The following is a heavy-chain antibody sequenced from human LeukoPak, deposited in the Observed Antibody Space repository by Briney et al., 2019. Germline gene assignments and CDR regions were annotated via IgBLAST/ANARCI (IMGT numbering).Heavy chain of an antibody. D-gene: IGHD4-23*01. V-gene: IGHV1-18*01. Sequence: GASVKVSCKASGYTFTSYGISWVRQAPGQGLEWMGWISAYNGNTNYAQKLQGRVTMTTDTSTSTAYMELRSLRSDDTAVYYCARARQVTMVVTAGYWGQGTLVTVSS. CDR2: ISAYNGNT. J-gene: IGHJ4*02. CDR3: ARARQVTMVVTAGY. CDR1: GYTFTSYG.